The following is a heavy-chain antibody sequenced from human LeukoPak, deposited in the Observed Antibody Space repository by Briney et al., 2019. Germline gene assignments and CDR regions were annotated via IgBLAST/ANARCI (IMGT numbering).Heavy chain of an antibody. D-gene: IGHD3-10*01. CDR2: ISAYNGNT. V-gene: IGHV1-18*01. CDR3: ARDRFFGSGSYPSLNDY. Sequence: GASVKVSCKASGYTFTSYGISWVRQAPGQGLEWMGWISAYNGNTNYAQKLQGRVTMTTDTSTSTAYMELRSLRSDDTAVYYCARDRFFGSGSYPSLNDYWGQGTLVTVSS. J-gene: IGHJ4*02. CDR1: GYTFTSYG.